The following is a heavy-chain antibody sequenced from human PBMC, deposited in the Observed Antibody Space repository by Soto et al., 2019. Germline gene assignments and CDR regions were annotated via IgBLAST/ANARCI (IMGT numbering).Heavy chain of an antibody. D-gene: IGHD6-19*01. CDR3: ARMTLVGVVVAGGFDY. V-gene: IGHV5-10-1*01. Sequence: GESLKISCKGSGYSFTNYWINWVRQMPGKGLEWMGRIDPSDSYTDYSPSFQGHVTISVDTSINTAYLQWSSLMASDTAIYYCARMTLVGVVVAGGFDYWGQGALVTVS. J-gene: IGHJ4*02. CDR2: IDPSDSYT. CDR1: GYSFTNYW.